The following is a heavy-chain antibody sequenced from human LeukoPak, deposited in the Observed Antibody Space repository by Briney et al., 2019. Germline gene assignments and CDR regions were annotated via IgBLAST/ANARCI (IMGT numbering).Heavy chain of an antibody. Sequence: PGGSLRLSCAASGFTFNDYYMSWIRQAPGKGLEWLSYISGSGDTKYYADSVKGRFTISRDNAKNSLYLQMNSLRAEDTAVYYCARDERVGVMRVRASDIWGQGTMVTVSS. D-gene: IGHD3-16*01. CDR1: GFTFNDYY. CDR2: ISGSGDTK. V-gene: IGHV3-11*04. CDR3: ARDERVGVMRVRASDI. J-gene: IGHJ3*02.